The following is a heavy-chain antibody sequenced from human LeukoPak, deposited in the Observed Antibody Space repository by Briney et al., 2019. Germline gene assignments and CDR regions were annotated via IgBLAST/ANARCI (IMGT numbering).Heavy chain of an antibody. CDR3: ARGSLTMNFDY. CDR1: GGSISSYY. J-gene: IGHJ4*02. Sequence: SETLSLTCTVSGGSISSYYWSWIRQPPGKGLEWIGYIYYSGSTNYNPSLKSRVTISADTSKNQFSLKLSSVTAADTAVYYYARGSLTMNFDYWGQGTLVTVSS. V-gene: IGHV4-59*01. CDR2: IYYSGST. D-gene: IGHD2-15*01.